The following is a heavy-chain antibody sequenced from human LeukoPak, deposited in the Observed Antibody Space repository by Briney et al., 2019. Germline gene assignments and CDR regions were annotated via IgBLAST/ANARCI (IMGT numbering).Heavy chain of an antibody. CDR2: IKETGSGT. D-gene: IGHD3-3*01. V-gene: IGHV3-7*01. CDR1: GFTFRNYW. CDR3: AKEGVTIFGVVIIDY. Sequence: GGSLRLSCAASGFTFRNYWMNWVRQAPGKGLEWVANIKETGSGTYYVDSVKGRFTISRDNAQNSLYLQMNSLGVEDSAVYYCAKEGVTIFGVVIIDYWGQGTLVTVSS. J-gene: IGHJ4*02.